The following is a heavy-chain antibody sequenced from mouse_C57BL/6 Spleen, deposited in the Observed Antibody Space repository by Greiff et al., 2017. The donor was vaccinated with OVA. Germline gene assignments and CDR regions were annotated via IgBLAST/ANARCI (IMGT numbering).Heavy chain of an antibody. Sequence: DVKLQESGGGLVKPGGSLKLSCAASGFTFSDYGMHWVRQAPEKGLEWVAYISSGSSTIYYADTVKGRFTISRDNAKNTLFLQMTSLRSEDTAMYYCARGDWDWDYWGQGTTLTVSS. CDR3: ARGDWDWDY. D-gene: IGHD4-1*01. CDR1: GFTFSDYG. CDR2: ISSGSSTI. J-gene: IGHJ2*01. V-gene: IGHV5-17*01.